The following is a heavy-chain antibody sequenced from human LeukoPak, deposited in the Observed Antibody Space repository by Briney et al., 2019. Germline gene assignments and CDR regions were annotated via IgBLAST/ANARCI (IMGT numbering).Heavy chain of an antibody. Sequence: ASVKVSCKASGYTFTSYDINWVRQATGQGLEWMGWMNPNSGNTGYAQKFQGRVTMTRNTSISTAYMELSSLRSEDTAVHYCARERVRGVIGRYYYYGMDVWGQGTTVTVSS. CDR3: ARERVRGVIGRYYYYGMDV. CDR2: MNPNSGNT. V-gene: IGHV1-8*01. J-gene: IGHJ6*02. CDR1: GYTFTSYD. D-gene: IGHD3-10*01.